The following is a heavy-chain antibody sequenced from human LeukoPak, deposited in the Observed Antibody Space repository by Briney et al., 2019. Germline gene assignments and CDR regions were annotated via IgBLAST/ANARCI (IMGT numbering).Heavy chain of an antibody. D-gene: IGHD3-16*02. V-gene: IGHV1-46*01. Sequence: ASVKVSCKASGYTFTSYYMHWVRQAPGQGPEWMGIINPSGGSTSYAQKFQGRVTMTRDMSTSTVYMELSSLRSEDTAVYYCARFVITFGGVIAYWGQGTLVTVSS. CDR2: INPSGGST. CDR3: ARFVITFGGVIAY. J-gene: IGHJ4*02. CDR1: GYTFTSYY.